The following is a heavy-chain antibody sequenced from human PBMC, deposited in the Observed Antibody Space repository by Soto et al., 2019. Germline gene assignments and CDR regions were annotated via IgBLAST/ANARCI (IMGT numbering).Heavy chain of an antibody. V-gene: IGHV1-69*12. CDR1: GGTFSSYA. CDR3: ARDGEISSSSEDYYYCGMDV. D-gene: IGHD6-6*01. Sequence: QVQLVQSGAEVKKPGSSVKVSCKASGGTFSSYAISWVRQAPGQGLEWMGGIIPIFGTANYAQKFQGRVTITADESTSTAYMERSSLRSEDTAGYYCARDGEISSSSEDYYYCGMDVWGQGTTVTVSS. J-gene: IGHJ6*02. CDR2: IIPIFGTA.